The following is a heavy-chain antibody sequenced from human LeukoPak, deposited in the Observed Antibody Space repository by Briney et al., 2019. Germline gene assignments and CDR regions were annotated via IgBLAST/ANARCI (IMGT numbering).Heavy chain of an antibody. CDR2: INGCGTTT. D-gene: IGHD2/OR15-2a*01. CDR1: GHPFNTYW. V-gene: IGHV3-74*01. CDR3: ALDTYFAPVDP. Sequence: PGGPLRLSCAASGHPFNTYWMHRVRQAPGEGLVRVSRINGCGTTTIYADSEKGRFTVSRHNAKNTVSLQMNSLRPEDTAIYHCALDTYFAPVDPWGQGTLVTVSS. J-gene: IGHJ5*02.